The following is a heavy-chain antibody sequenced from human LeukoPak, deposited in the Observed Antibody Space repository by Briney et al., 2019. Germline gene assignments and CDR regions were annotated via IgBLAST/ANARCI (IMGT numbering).Heavy chain of an antibody. CDR2: IIPILGIA. CDR3: ARDQWELCY. V-gene: IGHV1-69*04. Sequence: ASVKVSCKASGGTFSSYTISWVRPAPGQGLEWMGRIIPILGIANYAQKFQGRVTITAEKSTSTAYMELSSLRSEDTAVYYCARDQWELCYWGQGTLVTVSS. D-gene: IGHD1-26*01. J-gene: IGHJ4*02. CDR1: GGTFSSYT.